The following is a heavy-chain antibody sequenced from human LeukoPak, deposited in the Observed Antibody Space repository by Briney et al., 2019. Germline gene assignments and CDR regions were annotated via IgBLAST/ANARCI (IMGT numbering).Heavy chain of an antibody. Sequence: ASVKVSCKASGYIFIDYEINWVRQATGQGLEWMGWMNPKSGDTGYEQKFQGRVTITRDSSISTVYMELSSLRSEDTALYYCARGRYMDVWGKGTTATVPS. V-gene: IGHV1-8*03. J-gene: IGHJ6*03. CDR2: MNPKSGDT. CDR3: ARGRYMDV. CDR1: GYIFIDYE.